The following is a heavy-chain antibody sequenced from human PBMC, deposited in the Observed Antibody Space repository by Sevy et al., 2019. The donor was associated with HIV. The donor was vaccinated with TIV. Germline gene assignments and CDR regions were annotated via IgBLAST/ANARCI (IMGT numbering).Heavy chain of an antibody. V-gene: IGHV3-7*01. J-gene: IGHJ4*02. CDR1: GFTFSSYW. Sequence: GGSLRLSCAASGFTFSSYWMSWVRQAPGKGLEWVANIKQDGSEKYYVDSVKGRFTIIRDNAKNSLYLQMNSLRAEDTAVYYCAREYTRWPPYYFDYWGQGTLVTVSS. D-gene: IGHD4-17*01. CDR3: AREYTRWPPYYFDY. CDR2: IKQDGSEK.